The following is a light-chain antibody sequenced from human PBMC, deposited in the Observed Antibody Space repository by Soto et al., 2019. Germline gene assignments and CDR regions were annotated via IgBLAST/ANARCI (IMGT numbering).Light chain of an antibody. CDR1: SSDVGSYNY. V-gene: IGLV2-14*01. CDR3: CSYAGNFLKV. Sequence: QSALTQPASVSGSPGQSITISCTGTSSDVGSYNYVSWYQQHPGKAPKLIIYGVSNRPSGVSNRFSGSKSGNTASLTISGLQAEDEADYYCCSYAGNFLKVFGTGTKVTVL. CDR2: GVS. J-gene: IGLJ1*01.